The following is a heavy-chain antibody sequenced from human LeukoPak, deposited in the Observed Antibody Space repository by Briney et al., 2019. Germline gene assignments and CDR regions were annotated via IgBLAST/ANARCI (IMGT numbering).Heavy chain of an antibody. Sequence: PGGSLRLSCAASGFTFSSYSMNWVRQAPGKGLEWVSSISSSSSYIYYADSVKGRFTISRDNAKNSLYLQMNSLRAEDTAVYYCARQNYGDHRWFDPWGQGTLVTVSS. CDR2: ISSSSSYI. CDR1: GFTFSSYS. CDR3: ARQNYGDHRWFDP. V-gene: IGHV3-21*01. D-gene: IGHD4-17*01. J-gene: IGHJ5*02.